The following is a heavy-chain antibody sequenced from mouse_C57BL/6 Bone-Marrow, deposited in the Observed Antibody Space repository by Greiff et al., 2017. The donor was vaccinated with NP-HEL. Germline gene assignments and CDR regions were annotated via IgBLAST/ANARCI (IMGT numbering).Heavy chain of an antibody. J-gene: IGHJ1*03. Sequence: EVKLMESGGGLVKPGGSLKLSCAASGFTFSSYAMSWVRQTPEKRLEWVATISDGGSYTYYPDNVKGRFTISRDNAKNNLYLQMRHLKSEDTAMYYCARGLPYWYFDVWGTGTTVTVSS. CDR1: GFTFSSYA. CDR3: ARGLPYWYFDV. CDR2: ISDGGSYT. V-gene: IGHV5-4*03.